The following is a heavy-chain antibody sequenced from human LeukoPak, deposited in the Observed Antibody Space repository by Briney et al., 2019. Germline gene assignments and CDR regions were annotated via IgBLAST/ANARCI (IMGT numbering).Heavy chain of an antibody. V-gene: IGHV3-7*01. CDR2: IKEDGTTI. D-gene: IGHD3-16*01. J-gene: IGHJ5*02. Sequence: GGSLRLSCAASGFTFDDYAMHWVRQAPGKGLEWVANIKEDGTTIYYVDSVKGRFTISRDNAKNSLYLQMNSVRDEDTAVYYCARVVDYGWFDPWGQGTLVVVSS. CDR3: ARVVDYGWFDP. CDR1: GFTFDDYA.